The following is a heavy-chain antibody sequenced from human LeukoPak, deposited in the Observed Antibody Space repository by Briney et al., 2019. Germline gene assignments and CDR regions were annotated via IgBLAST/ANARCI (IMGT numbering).Heavy chain of an antibody. D-gene: IGHD2-15*01. CDR1: GFTFSSYW. CDR3: AREGRFFVVVAATLYDY. J-gene: IGHJ4*02. V-gene: IGHV3-48*01. Sequence: GRSLRLSCAASGFTFSSYWMNWVRQAPGKGLEWVSYISSSSSTIYYADSVKGRFTISRDNAKNSLYLQMNSLRAEDTAVYYCAREGRFFVVVAATLYDYWGQGTLVTVSS. CDR2: ISSSSSTI.